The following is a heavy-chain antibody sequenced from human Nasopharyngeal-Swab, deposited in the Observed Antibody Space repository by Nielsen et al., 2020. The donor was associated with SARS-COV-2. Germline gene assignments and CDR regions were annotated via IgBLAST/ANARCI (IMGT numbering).Heavy chain of an antibody. CDR3: AKGVAARPYWFDP. CDR2: IYSGGSST. Sequence: GESLKTSCAASGFTFSSYAMSWVRQAPGKGLEWVSVIYSGGSSTYYADSVKGRFTISRDNSKNTLYLQMNCLRAEDTAVYYCAKGVAARPYWFDPWGQGTLVTVSS. V-gene: IGHV3-23*03. CDR1: GFTFSSYA. J-gene: IGHJ5*02. D-gene: IGHD6-6*01.